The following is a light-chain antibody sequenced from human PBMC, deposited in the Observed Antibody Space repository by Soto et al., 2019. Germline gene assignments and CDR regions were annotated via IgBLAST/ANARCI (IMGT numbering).Light chain of an antibody. V-gene: IGKV3-20*01. CDR3: QHYNSYSEA. CDR2: DAS. J-gene: IGKJ1*01. CDR1: QSVGSSH. Sequence: EIVLTQSPGTLSLSPGERATLSCRASQSVGSSHLAWYRQKPGQTPRLLIYDASSRATGIPDRISGSGSGTEFTLTISSLQPDDFATYYCQHYNSYSEAFGQGTKVDIK.